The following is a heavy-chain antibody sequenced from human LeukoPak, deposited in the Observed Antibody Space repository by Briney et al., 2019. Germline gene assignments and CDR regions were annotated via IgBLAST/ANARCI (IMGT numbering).Heavy chain of an antibody. CDR1: GGSISSTSYY. J-gene: IGHJ4*02. CDR3: ARVGLAVAGLFYFDY. Sequence: SETLSLTCAVSGGSISSTSYYWAWIRQPPGRGLEWIGYIYHSGSANYNPSLKSRVTISVDTSKNQFSLKLSSVTAADTAVHYCARVGLAVAGLFYFDYWGQGTLVTVSS. V-gene: IGHV4-61*05. CDR2: IYHSGSA. D-gene: IGHD6-19*01.